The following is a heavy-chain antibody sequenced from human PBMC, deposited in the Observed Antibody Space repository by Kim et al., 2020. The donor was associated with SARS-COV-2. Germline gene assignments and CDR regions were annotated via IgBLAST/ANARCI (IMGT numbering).Heavy chain of an antibody. CDR3: AMTLGV. CDR2: GSGGST. J-gene: IGHJ6*02. Sequence: GSGGSTYYADSVKGRFTISRDNSKNTLYLQMNSLRAEDTAVYYCAMTLGVWGQGTTVTVSS. V-gene: IGHV3-23*01.